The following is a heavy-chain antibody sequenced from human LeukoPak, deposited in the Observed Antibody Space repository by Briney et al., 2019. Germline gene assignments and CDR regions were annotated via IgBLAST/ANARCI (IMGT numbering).Heavy chain of an antibody. Sequence: ASVKVSCKASGYTFTGYYMHWMRQAPGQELEWMGWINPNSGGTNYAQKFQGRVTMTRDTSISTAYMELSRLRSDDTAVYYCARSCTSTSCTPSGYYYYMDVWGKGTTVTVSS. CDR3: ARSCTSTSCTPSGYYYYMDV. CDR2: INPNSGGT. J-gene: IGHJ6*03. V-gene: IGHV1-2*02. D-gene: IGHD2-2*01. CDR1: GYTFTGYY.